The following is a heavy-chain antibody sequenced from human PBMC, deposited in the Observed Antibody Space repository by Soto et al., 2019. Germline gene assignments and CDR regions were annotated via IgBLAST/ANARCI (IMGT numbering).Heavy chain of an antibody. V-gene: IGHV4-34*01. J-gene: IGHJ4*02. Sequence: SETLSLTCAVYGGSFSGYYWSWIRQPPGKGLEWIGEINHSGSTNYNPSLKSRVTISVDTSKNQFSLKLSSVTAADTAVYYCARVKGNYDSSGCYIDYWGQGTLVTVSS. D-gene: IGHD3-22*01. CDR2: INHSGST. CDR1: GGSFSGYY. CDR3: ARVKGNYDSSGCYIDY.